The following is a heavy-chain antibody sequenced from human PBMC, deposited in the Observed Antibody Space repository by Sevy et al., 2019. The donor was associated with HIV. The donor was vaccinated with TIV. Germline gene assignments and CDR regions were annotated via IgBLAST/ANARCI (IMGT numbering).Heavy chain of an antibody. CDR2: LSFACGRI. Sequence: GGSLRLSCVASGFTFSKYSMSWVRQTPGKGLEWVSTLSFACGRINYADSVKGRFTMSRDDSRNTFYLQMDSLRAEDTAIYYCAREGCSKPHDYGGQGTLVTVSS. CDR1: GFTFSKYS. V-gene: IGHV3-23*01. J-gene: IGHJ4*02. CDR3: AREGCSKPHDY. D-gene: IGHD2-2*01.